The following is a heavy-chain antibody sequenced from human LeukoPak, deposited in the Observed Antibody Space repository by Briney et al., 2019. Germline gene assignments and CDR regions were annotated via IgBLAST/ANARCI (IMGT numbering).Heavy chain of an antibody. D-gene: IGHD6-13*01. J-gene: IGHJ5*02. V-gene: IGHV3-33*01. CDR1: GFTFSSYG. Sequence: GGSLRLSCAAPGFTFSSYGMHWVRQAPGKGLEWVAVIWYDGSNKFYADSVKGRFTISRDNSKNTLHLQMNSLRAEDTAVYYCAREASSSWYGDDNWFDPWGQGTLVTVSS. CDR2: IWYDGSNK. CDR3: AREASSSWYGDDNWFDP.